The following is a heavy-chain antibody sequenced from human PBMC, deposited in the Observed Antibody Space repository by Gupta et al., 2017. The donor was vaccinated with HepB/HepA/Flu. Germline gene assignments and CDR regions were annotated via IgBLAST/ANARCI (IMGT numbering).Heavy chain of an antibody. V-gene: IGHV4-39*01. Sequence: QLQLQESGPGLVKPSETLSLTCTVSGASISSSDFYWGWIRQPPGKGLEWIGSVYSTGTASYSPSLKRRVTISVDTSKNQFSLKLTSVTAADTAVFYCASTSGYVLGKFDFWGQGILVTVSS. CDR1: GASISSSDFY. J-gene: IGHJ4*02. CDR2: VYSTGTA. CDR3: ASTSGYVLGKFDF. D-gene: IGHD5-12*01.